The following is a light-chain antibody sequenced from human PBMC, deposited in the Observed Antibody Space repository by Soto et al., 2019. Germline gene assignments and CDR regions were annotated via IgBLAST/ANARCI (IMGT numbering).Light chain of an antibody. V-gene: IGKV3-11*01. CDR1: QSVSSY. Sequence: EIVLTQYPATLSLSPGETTTLSCRASQSVSSYLAWYQQKPGQAPRLLIYDASNRATGIPARFSGSGSGTGSTLTISSPEPAEFAVYYSQQRTKWPLTFGGGTKVEIK. J-gene: IGKJ4*01. CDR3: QQRTKWPLT. CDR2: DAS.